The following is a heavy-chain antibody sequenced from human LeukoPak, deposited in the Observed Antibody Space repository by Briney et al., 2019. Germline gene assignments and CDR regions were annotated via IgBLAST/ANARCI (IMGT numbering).Heavy chain of an antibody. Sequence: GGSLRLSCTASGFTFSTYSMNWVRQAPGKGLEWVSYITSSSSTMFYADSVKGRFTISRDNAKNSLYLQMNSLRAEDTAVYYCARAESPHASMVRGVYFDYWGQGTLVTVSS. V-gene: IGHV3-48*04. J-gene: IGHJ4*02. CDR2: ITSSSSTM. CDR1: GFTFSTYS. CDR3: ARAESPHASMVRGVYFDY. D-gene: IGHD3-10*01.